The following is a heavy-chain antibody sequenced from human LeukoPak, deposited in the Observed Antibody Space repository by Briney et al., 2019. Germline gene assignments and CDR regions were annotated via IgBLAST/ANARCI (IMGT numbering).Heavy chain of an antibody. Sequence: PSETLSLTCTVSGYSISSGYYWGWIRQPPGKGLEWIGSIHHSGSTHYNPSLKSRVTISVDTSKNQFSLKLSSVTAADTAVYYCARESSGYYGSWGQGTLVTVSS. D-gene: IGHD3-22*01. J-gene: IGHJ5*02. CDR3: ARESSGYYGS. CDR1: GYSISSGYY. CDR2: IHHSGST. V-gene: IGHV4-38-2*02.